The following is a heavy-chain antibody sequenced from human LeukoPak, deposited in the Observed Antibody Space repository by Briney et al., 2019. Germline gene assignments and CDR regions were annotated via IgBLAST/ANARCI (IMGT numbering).Heavy chain of an antibody. CDR2: ISGSGGST. D-gene: IGHD2-2*01. J-gene: IGHJ4*02. V-gene: IGHV3-23*01. Sequence: GGSLRLSCAASRFTFSTYAMSWVRQAPGKGLEWVSAISGSGGSTYYADSVKGRFTISRDNSKNTLYLQMNSLRAEDTAVYYCAKEGTKGTRFDYWGQGTLVTVSS. CDR1: RFTFSTYA. CDR3: AKEGTKGTRFDY.